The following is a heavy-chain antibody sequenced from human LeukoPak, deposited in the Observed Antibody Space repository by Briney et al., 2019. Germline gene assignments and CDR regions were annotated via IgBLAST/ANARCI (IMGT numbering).Heavy chain of an antibody. Sequence: GGSLRLSCAASGFTFSSYAMTWVRQAPGKGLEWVPGISDSGGSTYYADSVKGRFTISRDNSKNALYLQMNGLRAEDTAVYYCAKHSGNYNFDYWGQGTLVTVSS. V-gene: IGHV3-23*01. CDR2: ISDSGGST. D-gene: IGHD1-26*01. CDR3: AKHSGNYNFDY. CDR1: GFTFSSYA. J-gene: IGHJ4*02.